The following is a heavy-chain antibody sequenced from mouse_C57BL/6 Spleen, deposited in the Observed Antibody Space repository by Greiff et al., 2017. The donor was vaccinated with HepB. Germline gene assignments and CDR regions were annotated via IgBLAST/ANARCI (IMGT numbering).Heavy chain of an antibody. J-gene: IGHJ1*03. D-gene: IGHD2-2*01. CDR2: ITPNYGTT. Sequence: EVQLQQSGPELVKPGASVKISCKASGYSFTDYNMNWVKQSNGKSLEWIGVITPNYGTTSYNQKFKGKATLTVDQSASTAYMQLNSLTSEDSAVYYCAYGYGVPWYFDVWGTGTTVTVSS. CDR1: GYSFTDYN. V-gene: IGHV1-39*01. CDR3: AYGYGVPWYFDV.